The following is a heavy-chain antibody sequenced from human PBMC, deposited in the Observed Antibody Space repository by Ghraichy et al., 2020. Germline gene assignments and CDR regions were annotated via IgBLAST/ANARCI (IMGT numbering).Heavy chain of an antibody. D-gene: IGHD2-2*01. CDR2: IYYSGST. CDR3: ARHTDYEYQPDV. V-gene: IGHV4-39*01. Sequence: SETLSLTCTVSGGSISSSSYYWGWIRQPPGKGLEWIGSIYYSGSTYYNPSLKSRVTLSVDTSKNQFSLKLSSVTAADTAVYYCARHTDYEYQPDVWGQGTTVTVSS. J-gene: IGHJ6*02. CDR1: GGSISSSSYY.